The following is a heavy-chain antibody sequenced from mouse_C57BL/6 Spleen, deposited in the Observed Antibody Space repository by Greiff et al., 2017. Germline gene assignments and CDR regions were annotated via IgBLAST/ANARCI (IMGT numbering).Heavy chain of an antibody. D-gene: IGHD3-2*02. J-gene: IGHJ4*01. CDR2: IDPSDSYT. CDR1: GYTFTSYW. Sequence: QVQLQQPGAELVKPGASVKLSCKASGYTFTSYWMQWVKQRPGQGLEWIGEIDPSDSYTNYNQKFKGKATLTVDTSSSTAYMQLSSLTSEDSAVYYCARSDSSGLYYAMDYWGQGTSVTVSS. V-gene: IGHV1-50*01. CDR3: ARSDSSGLYYAMDY.